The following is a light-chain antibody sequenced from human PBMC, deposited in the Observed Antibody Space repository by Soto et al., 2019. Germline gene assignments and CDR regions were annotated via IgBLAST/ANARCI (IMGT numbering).Light chain of an antibody. Sequence: QLVLTQSPAASASLGASVKLTCTLSSGHSNYAIAWHQQQPEKGPRFLMKLNSDGSHSKGDGMPDRFSGSSSGAERYLTISTLQSVDEADYYCQTWVTGIHIFGGGTKLTV. V-gene: IGLV4-69*01. CDR3: QTWVTGIHI. J-gene: IGLJ2*01. CDR2: LNSDGSH. CDR1: SGHSNYA.